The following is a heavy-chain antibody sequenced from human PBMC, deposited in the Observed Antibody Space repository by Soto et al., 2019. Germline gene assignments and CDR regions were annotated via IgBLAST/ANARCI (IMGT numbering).Heavy chain of an antibody. D-gene: IGHD7-27*01. CDR3: ANHLGHGGRGAFDI. J-gene: IGHJ3*02. CDR2: ISYDGSNK. CDR1: GFTFSSYG. V-gene: IGHV3-30*18. Sequence: QVQLVESGGGVVQPGRSLRLSCAASGFTFSSYGMHWVRQAPGKGLEWVAVISYDGSNKYYADSVKGRFTISRDNSKNTLYLQMNSLRAEDTAVYYCANHLGHGGRGAFDIWGQGTMVTVSS.